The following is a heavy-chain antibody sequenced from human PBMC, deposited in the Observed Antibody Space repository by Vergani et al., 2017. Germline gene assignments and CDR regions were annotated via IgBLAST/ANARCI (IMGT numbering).Heavy chain of an antibody. D-gene: IGHD3-10*01. Sequence: EVQLVESGGGLVQPGRSLRLSCAASGFTFVDYAMHWVRQAPGKGLEWVSGISWNSGSIGYADSVKGRFTISRDNAKNFLYLQMNSLRAEDMALYYCAKDTVGFGGGYFDYWGQGTLVTVSS. CDR3: AKDTVGFGGGYFDY. J-gene: IGHJ4*02. CDR2: ISWNSGSI. CDR1: GFTFVDYA. V-gene: IGHV3-9*03.